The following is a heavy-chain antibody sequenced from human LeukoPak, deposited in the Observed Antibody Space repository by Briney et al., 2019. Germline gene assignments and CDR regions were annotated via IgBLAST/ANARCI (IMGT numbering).Heavy chain of an antibody. V-gene: IGHV4-30-2*01. CDR1: GGSISSGGYY. CDR3: ATLEPSIWSGQPDY. Sequence: SETLSLTCTVSGGSISSGGYYWSWIRQPPGKGLEWIGYIYHSGSTYYNPSLKSRVTISVDRSKNQFSLKLSSVTAADTAVYYCATLEPSIWSGQPDYWGQGTLVTVSS. J-gene: IGHJ4*02. CDR2: IYHSGST. D-gene: IGHD3-3*01.